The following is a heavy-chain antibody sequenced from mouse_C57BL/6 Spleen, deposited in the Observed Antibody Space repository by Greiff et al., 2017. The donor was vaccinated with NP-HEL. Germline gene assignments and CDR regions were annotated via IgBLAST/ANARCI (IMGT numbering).Heavy chain of an antibody. CDR1: GFSLTSYG. CDR2: IWSGGST. J-gene: IGHJ3*01. Sequence: VQLVESGPGLVQPSQSLSITCTVSGFSLTSYGVHWVRQSPGKGLEWLGVIWSGGSTDYNAAFISRLSISKDNSKSQVFFKMNSLQADDTAIYYCARSLYDYDGPWFAYWGQGTLVTVSA. D-gene: IGHD2-4*01. V-gene: IGHV2-2*01. CDR3: ARSLYDYDGPWFAY.